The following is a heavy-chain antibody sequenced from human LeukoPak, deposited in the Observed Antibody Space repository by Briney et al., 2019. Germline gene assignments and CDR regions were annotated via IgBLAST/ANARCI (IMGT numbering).Heavy chain of an antibody. D-gene: IGHD1-1*01. J-gene: IGHJ3*02. V-gene: IGHV1-69*05. CDR2: IIPIFGTA. CDR3: ASGEKTGTDAFDI. CDR1: GGTFSSYA. Sequence: ASVKVSCKASGGTFSSYAISWVRQAPGQGLEWMGGIIPIFGTANYAQKFQGRVTITTDESTSTAYMELSSLRSEDTAVYYCASGEKTGTDAFDIWGQGTMVTVSS.